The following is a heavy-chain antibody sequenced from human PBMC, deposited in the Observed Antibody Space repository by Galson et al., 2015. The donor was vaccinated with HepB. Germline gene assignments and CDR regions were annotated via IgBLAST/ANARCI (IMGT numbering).Heavy chain of an antibody. D-gene: IGHD3-22*01. CDR1: GFTFKTYT. CDR3: ARDPDDTNGYYNSFDQ. Sequence: SLRLSCAASGFTFKTYTMTWVRQAPGKGLEWLSSIRDGIHYADSVKGRFTISRDISKNTLYLQMNSLRAGDTAVYYCARDPDDTNGYYNSFDQWGQGTLVTVSS. V-gene: IGHV3-23*01. J-gene: IGHJ4*02. CDR2: IRDGI.